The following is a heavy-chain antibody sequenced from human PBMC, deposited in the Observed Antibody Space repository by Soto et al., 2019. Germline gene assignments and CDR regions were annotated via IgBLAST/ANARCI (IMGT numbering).Heavy chain of an antibody. CDR3: AKEAEGSSGWYSAFDI. D-gene: IGHD6-19*01. Sequence: SLRLSCAASGFTFSSYGMHWVRQAPGRGLEWVAVISYDGSNKYYADSVKGRFTISRDNSKNTLYLQMNSLRAEDTAVYYCAKEAEGSSGWYSAFDIWGQGTMVTVSS. V-gene: IGHV3-30*18. CDR2: ISYDGSNK. CDR1: GFTFSSYG. J-gene: IGHJ3*02.